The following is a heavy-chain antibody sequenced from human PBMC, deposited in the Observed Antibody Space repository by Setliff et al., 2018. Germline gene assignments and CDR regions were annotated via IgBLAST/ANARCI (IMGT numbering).Heavy chain of an antibody. CDR3: ARSPPTSTYYDFWSGYSYYFDY. J-gene: IGHJ4*02. D-gene: IGHD3-3*01. CDR1: GYTFTSYG. Sequence: GASVKVSCKASGYTFTSYGISWVRQAPGQGLEGMGWISAYNGNTNYAQKLQGRVTITTDTSTSTAYMELRILRSDDTAVYYCARSPPTSTYYDFWSGYSYYFDYWGQGTLVTVSS. CDR2: ISAYNGNT. V-gene: IGHV1-18*01.